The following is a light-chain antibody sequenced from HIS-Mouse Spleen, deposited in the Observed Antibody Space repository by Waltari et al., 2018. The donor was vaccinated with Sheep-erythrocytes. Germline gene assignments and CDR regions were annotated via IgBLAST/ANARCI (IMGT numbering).Light chain of an antibody. CDR2: DSS. Sequence: AIQLTQSPSSLSASVGDRVTITCRASQGISSALAWYQQKPGKAPKLLVYDSSSLESGVPSRFSGSGSGTDFTLTISSLQPEDFATYYCQQFNNYPRTFGQGTKVEIK. V-gene: IGKV1D-13*01. J-gene: IGKJ1*01. CDR1: QGISSA. CDR3: QQFNNYPRT.